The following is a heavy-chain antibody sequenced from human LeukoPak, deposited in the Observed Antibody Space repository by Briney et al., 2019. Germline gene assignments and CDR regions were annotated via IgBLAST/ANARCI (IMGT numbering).Heavy chain of an antibody. CDR3: ATGAPLVRGAY. V-gene: IGHV1-46*01. D-gene: IGHD4/OR15-4a*01. Sequence: GASVKVSCKASGYTFTSYYMHWVRQAPGQGLEWMGIINPSGGSTSYAQKFQGRVTMTEDTSTDTAYMELSSLRSEDTAVYYCATGAPLVRGAYWGQGTLVTVSS. CDR1: GYTFTSYY. J-gene: IGHJ4*02. CDR2: INPSGGST.